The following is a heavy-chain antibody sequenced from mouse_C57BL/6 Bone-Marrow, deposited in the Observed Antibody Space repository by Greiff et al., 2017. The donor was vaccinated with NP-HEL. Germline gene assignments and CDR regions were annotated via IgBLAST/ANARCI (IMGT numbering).Heavy chain of an antibody. J-gene: IGHJ3*01. D-gene: IGHD2-3*01. Sequence: EVMLVESGGGLVQPGGSLTLSCAASGFTFSDYYMYWVRQTPEKRLEWVAYISNGGGSTYYPDTVKGRFTISRDNAKNTLYLQMSRLKSEDTAMYYCAREGDDYYDFAYWGQGTLVTVSA. CDR2: ISNGGGST. V-gene: IGHV5-12*01. CDR1: GFTFSDYY. CDR3: AREGDDYYDFAY.